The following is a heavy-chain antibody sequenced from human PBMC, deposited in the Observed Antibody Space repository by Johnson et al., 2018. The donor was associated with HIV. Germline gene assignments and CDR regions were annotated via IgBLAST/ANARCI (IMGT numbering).Heavy chain of an antibody. Sequence: QVQLVESGGGVVQPGESLRLSCVASGFTFSSYTMHWVRQAPGKGLEWVAVISHDGSNKDYADSVKGRITISRDNSNNTLYLQMNSLKTEDTAVYYCTTDGMWWRTAFDIWGQGTMVTVSS. CDR2: ISHDGSNK. D-gene: IGHD2-21*01. J-gene: IGHJ3*02. CDR3: TTDGMWWRTAFDI. V-gene: IGHV3-30-3*01. CDR1: GFTFSSYT.